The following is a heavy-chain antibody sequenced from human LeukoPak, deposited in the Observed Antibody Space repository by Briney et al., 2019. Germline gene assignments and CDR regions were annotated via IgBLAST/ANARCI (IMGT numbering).Heavy chain of an antibody. Sequence: SETLSLTCTVSGASTSSSNWWTWVRQPPGEALEWIGEIYHAGSTKYNPSLRSRLTISVDKSKNSFSLSLTSVTAADTAFYYCARSAAVTGQFDFWGPGTLVTVSS. J-gene: IGHJ4*02. CDR1: GASTSSSNW. CDR2: IYHAGST. CDR3: ARSAAVTGQFDF. V-gene: IGHV4-4*02. D-gene: IGHD6-19*01.